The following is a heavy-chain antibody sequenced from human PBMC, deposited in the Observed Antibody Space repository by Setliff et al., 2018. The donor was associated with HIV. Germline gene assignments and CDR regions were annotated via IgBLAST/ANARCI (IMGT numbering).Heavy chain of an antibody. V-gene: IGHV1-69*13. J-gene: IGHJ3*02. Sequence: GASVKVSCKASGGTFSSYAISWVRQAPGQGLDWMGGIIPVFGTTNYAQKFQGRVTITADESTSTAYMELSSLRSEDTAVYYCARGLGYSSSWYDAFDIWGQGTMVTVSS. CDR1: GGTFSSYA. CDR2: IIPVFGTT. CDR3: ARGLGYSSSWYDAFDI. D-gene: IGHD6-13*01.